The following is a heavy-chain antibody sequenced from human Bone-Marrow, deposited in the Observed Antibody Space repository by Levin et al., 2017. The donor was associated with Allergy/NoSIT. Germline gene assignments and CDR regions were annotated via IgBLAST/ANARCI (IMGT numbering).Heavy chain of an antibody. CDR1: GFTFSYYS. V-gene: IGHV3-21*01. CDR2: ISSSSSYI. CDR3: ARVHPPYCTNGDCYRAY. D-gene: IGHD2-8*01. J-gene: IGHJ4*02. Sequence: GESLKISCAASGFTFSYYSMNWVRQAPGKGLEWVSSISSSSSYIYYADSVKGRFTISRDNAKNSLYLPMNSPRAEETAVYYCARVHPPYCTNGDCYRAYWGQGTLVTVSS.